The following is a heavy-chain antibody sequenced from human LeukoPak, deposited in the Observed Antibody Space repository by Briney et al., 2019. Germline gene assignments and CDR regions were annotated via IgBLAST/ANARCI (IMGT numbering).Heavy chain of an antibody. Sequence: GGSLRLSCTASGFSFSDYSMSWVREAPGKGVEWVSAISGSGGSTYYADSVKGRFTISRDNSKNTLYLQMNSLRAEDTAVYYCAKEGDSSGYCDAFDIWGQGTMVTVSS. V-gene: IGHV3-23*01. J-gene: IGHJ3*02. D-gene: IGHD3-22*01. CDR2: ISGSGGST. CDR3: AKEGDSSGYCDAFDI. CDR1: GFSFSDYS.